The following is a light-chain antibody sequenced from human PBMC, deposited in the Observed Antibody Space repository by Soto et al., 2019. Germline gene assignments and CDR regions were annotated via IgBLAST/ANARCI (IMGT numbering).Light chain of an antibody. J-gene: IGKJ5*01. CDR3: QQLFAAPMT. Sequence: VRRSVKNTSRASQVISTSLAWYQVKPGKAPKLLIYAASTLESGVPSRFSATVPGTEFSLTISCRQPEEFATSYCQQLFAAPMTLGEGTRLEIK. CDR2: AAS. CDR1: QVISTS. V-gene: IGKV1-9*01.